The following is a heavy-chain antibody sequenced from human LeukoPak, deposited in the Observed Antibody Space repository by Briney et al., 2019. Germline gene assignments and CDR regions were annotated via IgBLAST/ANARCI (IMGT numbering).Heavy chain of an antibody. J-gene: IGHJ4*02. V-gene: IGHV1-2*02. CDR3: ARDSGGDYVWGSDQNDY. D-gene: IGHD3-16*01. CDR2: INPNRGCT. CDR1: GYTFTGYY. Sequence: ASVHDSCKATGYTFTGYYMHWVRPATGQGLEWMGWINPNRGCTNYAQKFWGGVTLNRDTSISTAYMELSRLRTDDTAVYYCARDSGGDYVWGSDQNDYWGQGTLVTVSS.